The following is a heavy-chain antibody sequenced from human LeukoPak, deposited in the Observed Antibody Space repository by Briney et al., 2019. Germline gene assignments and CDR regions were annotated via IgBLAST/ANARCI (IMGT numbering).Heavy chain of an antibody. V-gene: IGHV1-46*01. Sequence: GASVKVSCKASGYTFTSYYMHWVRQAPGQGLEWMGIINPSGGTTNYAQKFQGRVTITADESTSTAYMELSSLRSEDTAVYYCARGPFYSSGWYASYYYYYMDVWGKGTTVTISS. J-gene: IGHJ6*03. CDR3: ARGPFYSSGWYASYYYYYMDV. CDR1: GYTFTSYY. CDR2: INPSGGTT. D-gene: IGHD6-19*01.